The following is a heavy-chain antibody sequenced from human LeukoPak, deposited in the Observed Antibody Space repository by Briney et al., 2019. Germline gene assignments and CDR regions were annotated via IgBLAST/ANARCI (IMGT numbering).Heavy chain of an antibody. CDR3: AREKSFLEWLSTGRRDGYYMDV. V-gene: IGHV3-21*01. CDR2: ISSSSSYI. J-gene: IGHJ6*03. D-gene: IGHD3-3*02. CDR1: GFTFSSYS. Sequence: PGGSLRLSCAASGFTFSSYSMNWVRQAPGKGLEWVLSISSSSSYIYYADSVKGRFTISRDNAKNSLYLQMNSLRAEDTAVYYCAREKSFLEWLSTGRRDGYYMDVWGKGTTVTVSS.